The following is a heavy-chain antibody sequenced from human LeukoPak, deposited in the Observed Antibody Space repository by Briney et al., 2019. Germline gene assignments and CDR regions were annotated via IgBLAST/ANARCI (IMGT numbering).Heavy chain of an antibody. CDR2: FYHSGTT. Sequence: SETLSLTCTISGGSITSYFWTRIRQPPGKGLEWIGYFYHSGTTNYNPSLKSRVTISVDTSKNQLSLKMSSVTAADTAVYYCAQIAPYSPGYSQHWGQGTLATVSS. CDR3: AQIAPYSPGYSQH. V-gene: IGHV4-59*01. J-gene: IGHJ1*01. D-gene: IGHD2-15*01. CDR1: GGSITSYF.